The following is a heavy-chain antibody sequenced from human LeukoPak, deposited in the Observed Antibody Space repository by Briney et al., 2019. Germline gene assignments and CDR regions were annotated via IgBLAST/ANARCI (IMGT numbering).Heavy chain of an antibody. D-gene: IGHD5-24*01. J-gene: IGHJ4*02. CDR2: IIPILGIA. V-gene: IGHV1-69*04. Sequence: SVKVSCKASGGTFSSYAISWVRHAPGQGLEWMGRIIPILGIANYAQKFQGRVTITADKSTSTAYMELSSLRSEDTAVYYCARERNRMAYFAYWGQGTLGTVSS. CDR1: GGTFSSYA. CDR3: ARERNRMAYFAY.